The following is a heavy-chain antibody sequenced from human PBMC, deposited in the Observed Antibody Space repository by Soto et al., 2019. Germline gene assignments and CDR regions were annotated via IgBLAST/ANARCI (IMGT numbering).Heavy chain of an antibody. D-gene: IGHD2-15*01. V-gene: IGHV1-18*01. CDR2: VSGNSGDT. J-gene: IGHJ2*01. CDR1: GYNFRHYD. CDR3: AREQDGNGMRDFDL. Sequence: QVQLVQSGPEVKEPGASVRVSCKASGYNFRHYDVSWVRQAPGQGLEWMGWVSGNSGDTYSPRNFQGRVTMTRDTSTSPAYMALRRLRSDDTAMYYCAREQDGNGMRDFDLWGRGTLATGSS.